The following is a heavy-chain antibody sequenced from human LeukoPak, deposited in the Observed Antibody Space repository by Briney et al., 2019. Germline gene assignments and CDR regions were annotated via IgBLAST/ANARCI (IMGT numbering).Heavy chain of an antibody. Sequence: SVTVSCKASGYIFTAYYLHWVRQAPGQGLEWMGWIKANSGDTNYAQKFQGRVTMTRDTSISTVYMELSRLTSDDTAVYYCTRVGDDYPYWGQGTLVTVSS. CDR3: TRVGDDYPY. J-gene: IGHJ4*02. CDR1: GYIFTAYY. D-gene: IGHD5-24*01. V-gene: IGHV1-2*02. CDR2: IKANSGDT.